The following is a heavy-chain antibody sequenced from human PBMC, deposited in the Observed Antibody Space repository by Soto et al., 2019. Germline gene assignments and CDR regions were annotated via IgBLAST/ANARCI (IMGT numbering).Heavy chain of an antibody. CDR2: INHSGST. V-gene: IGHV4-34*01. D-gene: IGHD2-8*02. J-gene: IGHJ4*02. Sequence: SETLSLTCAVYGGSFSGYYWSWIRQPPGKGLEWIGEINHSGSTNYNPSLKSRVTISVDTSKNQFSLKLTSVTAADTAVYYCARDKLTGLFDYWGQGILVTVSS. CDR1: GGSFSGYY. CDR3: ARDKLTGLFDY.